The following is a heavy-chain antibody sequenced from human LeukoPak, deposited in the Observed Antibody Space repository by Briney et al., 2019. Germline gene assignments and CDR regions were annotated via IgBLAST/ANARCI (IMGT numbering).Heavy chain of an antibody. J-gene: IGHJ4*02. CDR2: ISSSASAM. Sequence: PGGSLRLSCEASGFTFSNFALTWVRQAPGKGLEWISYISSSASAMYYADSVKGRFTISRDNAKTSVYLQMNSLRAEDTAVYFCARDAFYCSSTSCYDYWGQGTLVTVSS. V-gene: IGHV3-48*04. D-gene: IGHD2-2*01. CDR1: GFTFSNFA. CDR3: ARDAFYCSSTSCYDY.